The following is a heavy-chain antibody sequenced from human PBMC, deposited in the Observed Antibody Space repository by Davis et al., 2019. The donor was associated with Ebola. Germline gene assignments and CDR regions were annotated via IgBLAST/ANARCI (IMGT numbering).Heavy chain of an antibody. D-gene: IGHD1-26*01. V-gene: IGHV1-46*03. CDR3: TRGQVGANPGFDP. J-gene: IGHJ5*02. Sequence: ASVKLSCKASGYTFTTYYMHWVRQAPGQGLEWMGIIDPSGGSTTYAQKFQGRLTMTRDTSTTTVYMQLSSLRSEDTAVYYCTRGQVGANPGFDPWGQGTLVTVSS. CDR1: GYTFTTYY. CDR2: IDPSGGST.